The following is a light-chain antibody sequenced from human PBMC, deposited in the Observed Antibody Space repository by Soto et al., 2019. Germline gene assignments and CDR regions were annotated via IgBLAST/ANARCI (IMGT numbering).Light chain of an antibody. Sequence: QSVLTQPPSASGTPGQRVSLSCSGGKFNVGNNYVHWYQQLPGAAPKLVNDRDHQRPSGVPDRFSGSKSGTTASLTISGLRSEDEADYYCAAWDDSLGVIFGGGTKLTVL. CDR2: RDH. CDR1: KFNVGNNY. V-gene: IGLV1-47*01. CDR3: AAWDDSLGVI. J-gene: IGLJ2*01.